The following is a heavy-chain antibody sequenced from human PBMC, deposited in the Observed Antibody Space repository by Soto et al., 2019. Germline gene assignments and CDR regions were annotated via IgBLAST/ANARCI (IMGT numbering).Heavy chain of an antibody. Sequence: QVQLVESGGGVVQPGRSLRLSCAASGFTFSSYGMHWVRQAPGKGLEWVAVIWYDGSNKYYADSVKGRFTISRDNSKNTRYLQMNSLRAEDTAVYYCARDGDTYGSGGDYFDYWGQGTLVTVSS. CDR2: IWYDGSNK. J-gene: IGHJ4*02. D-gene: IGHD3-10*01. CDR1: GFTFSSYG. CDR3: ARDGDTYGSGGDYFDY. V-gene: IGHV3-33*01.